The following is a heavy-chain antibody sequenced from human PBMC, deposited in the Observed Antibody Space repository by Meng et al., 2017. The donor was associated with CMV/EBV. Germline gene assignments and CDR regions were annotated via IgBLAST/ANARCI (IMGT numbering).Heavy chain of an antibody. D-gene: IGHD7-27*01. CDR1: GYIFTGYY. CDR3: ARVESAQLGTPPYDY. J-gene: IGHJ4*02. Sequence: ASVKVSCKASGYIFTGYYMHWVRQAPGQGLEWMGWINPNSGGTNYAQKFQGRVTMTRDTSISTAYMELSRLRSDDTAVYYCARVESAQLGTPPYDYWGQGTLVTVSS. V-gene: IGHV1-2*02. CDR2: INPNSGGT.